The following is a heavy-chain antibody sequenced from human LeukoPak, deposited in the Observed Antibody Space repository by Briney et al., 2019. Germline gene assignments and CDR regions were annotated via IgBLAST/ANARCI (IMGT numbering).Heavy chain of an antibody. J-gene: IGHJ6*02. CDR1: GFTFSSYG. V-gene: IGHV3-30*18. Sequence: GGSLRLSCAASGFTFSSYGMHWGCQAPGKGLEWVAVISYDGSNKYYADSVKGRFTISRDNSKNTLYLQMNSLRAEDTAVYYCAKPPRPYYYYGMDVWGQGTTVTVSS. CDR3: AKPPRPYYYYGMDV. CDR2: ISYDGSNK.